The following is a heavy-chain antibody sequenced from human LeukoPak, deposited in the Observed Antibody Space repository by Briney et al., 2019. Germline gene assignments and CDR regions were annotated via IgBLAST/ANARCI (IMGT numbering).Heavy chain of an antibody. Sequence: PSETLSLTCTVSGGSISSCYWSWIRQPPGKGLEWIGYIYYSGSTNYNPSLKSRVTISVDTSKNQFSLKLSSVTAADTAVYYCARQASGAYYDFWSGYKKGTNINWFDPWGQGTLVTVSS. CDR3: ARQASGAYYDFWSGYKKGTNINWFDP. CDR1: GGSISSCY. CDR2: IYYSGST. J-gene: IGHJ5*02. D-gene: IGHD3-3*01. V-gene: IGHV4-59*08.